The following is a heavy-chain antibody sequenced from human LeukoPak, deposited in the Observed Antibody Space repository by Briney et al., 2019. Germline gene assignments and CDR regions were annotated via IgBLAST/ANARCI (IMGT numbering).Heavy chain of an antibody. CDR1: GYTFTTYS. D-gene: IGHD1-26*01. CDR2: ISGANGDT. V-gene: IGHV1-18*01. Sequence: GASVKVSCKASGYTFTTYSITWVPQAPGQGLEWMGWISGANGDTNYAEKFQGRITMTTDSSTSTAYMDLRSLTPGDTGLYYCARLWADRAYWGQGTLVTVSS. CDR3: ARLWADRAY. J-gene: IGHJ4*02.